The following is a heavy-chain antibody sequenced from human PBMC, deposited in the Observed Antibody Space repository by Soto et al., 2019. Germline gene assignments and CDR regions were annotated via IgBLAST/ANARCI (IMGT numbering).Heavy chain of an antibody. J-gene: IGHJ4*02. CDR2: IIPIFGTA. CDR3: ASALYSGYPDAPEY. D-gene: IGHD5-12*01. V-gene: IGHV1-69*13. Sequence: ASVKVSCKASGGTFSSYAISWVRQAPGQGLEWMGGIIPIFGTANYAQKFQGRVTITADESTSTAYMELSSLRSEDTAVYYCASALYSGYPDAPEYWGQGTLVTVSS. CDR1: GGTFSSYA.